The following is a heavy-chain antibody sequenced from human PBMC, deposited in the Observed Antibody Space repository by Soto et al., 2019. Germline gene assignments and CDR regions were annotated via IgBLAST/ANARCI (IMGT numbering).Heavy chain of an antibody. Sequence: GGSLRLSCAASGFSFSNAWMNWVRQAPGKGLEWVGRIKSKTDGGTTDYAAPVKGRFTISRDDSKNTLYLQMNSLKTEDTAVYYFTAARIWIYYYDSSGFDYWGQGTLVTVSS. J-gene: IGHJ4*02. CDR3: TAARIWIYYYDSSGFDY. CDR2: IKSKTDGGTT. CDR1: GFSFSNAW. D-gene: IGHD3-22*01. V-gene: IGHV3-15*07.